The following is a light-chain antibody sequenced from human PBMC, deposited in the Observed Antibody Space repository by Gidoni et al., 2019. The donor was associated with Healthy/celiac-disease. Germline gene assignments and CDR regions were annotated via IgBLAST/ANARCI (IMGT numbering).Light chain of an antibody. Sequence: QAVLTQPPSASGTPGQGVTISCSGSSPNIGSNYVAWYQQLPGTAPKLLIYRNNQRPSGIPDRFSGSKSGTSASLAISGLRCEDEGDYYCAAWDDSLSGVVVGGVTKLTVL. V-gene: IGLV1-47*01. CDR1: SPNIGSNY. J-gene: IGLJ2*01. CDR2: RNN. CDR3: AAWDDSLSGVV.